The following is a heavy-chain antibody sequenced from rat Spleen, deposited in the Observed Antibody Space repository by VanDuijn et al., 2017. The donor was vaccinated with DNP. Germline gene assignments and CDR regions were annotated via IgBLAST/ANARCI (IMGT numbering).Heavy chain of an antibody. CDR1: GFNLNDYW. V-gene: IGHV4-2*01. J-gene: IGHJ2*01. D-gene: IGHD1-7*01. CDR2: INKNSRTI. CDR3: ARLSYYGYHDY. Sequence: EVQLVESGGGLVQPGRSLKLSCAASGFNLNDYWMAWVRQAPGKGLEWIGEINKNSRTINYTPSLKDKFTSSRDNAQKTLYLQMSKLGSEDTAIYYCARLSYYGYHDYWGQGVMVTVSS.